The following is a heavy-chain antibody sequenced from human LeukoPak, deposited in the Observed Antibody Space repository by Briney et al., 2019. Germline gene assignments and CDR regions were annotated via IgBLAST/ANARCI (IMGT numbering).Heavy chain of an antibody. Sequence: PSQTLSLTCTVSGGSISSGDYYWSWIRQPPGKGLEWIGYIYYSGSTYYNPSLKSRVTISVDTSKNQFSLKLSSVTAADTAVYYCARDEKTYYDFWSGNIPGAFDIWAKGQWSPSLQ. CDR3: ARDEKTYYDFWSGNIPGAFDI. D-gene: IGHD3-3*01. J-gene: IGHJ3*02. CDR1: GGSISSGDYY. CDR2: IYYSGST. V-gene: IGHV4-30-4*08.